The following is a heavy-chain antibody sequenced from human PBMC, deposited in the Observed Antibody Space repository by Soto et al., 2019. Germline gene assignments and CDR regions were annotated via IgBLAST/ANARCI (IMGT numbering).Heavy chain of an antibody. J-gene: IGHJ4*02. CDR3: ARDGGWLLDY. D-gene: IGHD5-12*01. CDR1: GFTFSSYS. CDR2: ISSSSSTI. Sequence: EVQLVESGGGLVQPGGSLRLSCAASGFTFSSYSMNWVRQAPGKGLEWVSYISSSSSTIYYADFVKGRFTISRDNAKNSLYLKMNSLRDEDTAVYYCARDGGWLLDYWGQGTLVTVSS. V-gene: IGHV3-48*02.